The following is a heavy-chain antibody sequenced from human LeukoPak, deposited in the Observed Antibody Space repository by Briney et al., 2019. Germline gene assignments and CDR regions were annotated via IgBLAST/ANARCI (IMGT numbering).Heavy chain of an antibody. CDR2: IYYSGST. CDR3: ARRARDFWSGYTARWFDP. J-gene: IGHJ5*02. Sequence: SETLSLTCTVSGGSISSYYWSWIRQPPGKGLEWIGYIYYSGSTNYNPSLKSRVTISVDTSKNQFSLKLSPVTAADTAVYYCARRARDFWSGYTARWFDPWGQGTLVTVSS. CDR1: GGSISSYY. D-gene: IGHD3-3*01. V-gene: IGHV4-59*12.